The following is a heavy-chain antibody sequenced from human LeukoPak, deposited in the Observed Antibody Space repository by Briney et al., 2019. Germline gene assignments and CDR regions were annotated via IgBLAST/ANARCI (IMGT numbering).Heavy chain of an antibody. J-gene: IGHJ4*02. Sequence: GGSLRLSCAASGFTVSDNYMSWVRQAPGKGLEWVSVIYSGGGTSYADSVKGRFTISRDNSMNMLYLQMNSLRAEDTAVYYCARVTTTFYFDSWGQGTVVTVSS. CDR2: IYSGGGT. V-gene: IGHV3-66*01. D-gene: IGHD4-17*01. CDR3: ARVTTTFYFDS. CDR1: GFTVSDNY.